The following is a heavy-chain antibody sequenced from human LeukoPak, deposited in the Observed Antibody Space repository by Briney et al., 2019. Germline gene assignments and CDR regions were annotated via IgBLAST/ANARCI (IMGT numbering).Heavy chain of an antibody. Sequence: SETLSLTCTVSGGSISSYYWSWIRQPPGKGLEWIGYIYYSGSTNYNPSLKSRVTISVDTSKNQFSLKLSSVTAADTAVYYCARAITYYDFWSGYSLDYWGQGTLVTVSS. V-gene: IGHV4-59*12. D-gene: IGHD3-3*01. J-gene: IGHJ4*02. CDR3: ARAITYYDFWSGYSLDY. CDR2: IYYSGST. CDR1: GGSISSYY.